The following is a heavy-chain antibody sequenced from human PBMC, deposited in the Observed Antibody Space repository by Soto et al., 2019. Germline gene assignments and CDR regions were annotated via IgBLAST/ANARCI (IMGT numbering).Heavy chain of an antibody. V-gene: IGHV3-11*01. CDR3: AGEYRAYHYHVDF. Sequence: QVQLVESGGALVKPGGSLRLSCAASGFTFSDYFMTWIRQAPGEGLEWVAYISTSAGIINYADSVKGRFTISRDNAKNSLYLQMNSPRAEDTAVYFCAGEYRAYHYHVDFWGQGTVVTVSS. D-gene: IGHD1-1*01. J-gene: IGHJ4*02. CDR2: ISTSAGII. CDR1: GFTFSDYF.